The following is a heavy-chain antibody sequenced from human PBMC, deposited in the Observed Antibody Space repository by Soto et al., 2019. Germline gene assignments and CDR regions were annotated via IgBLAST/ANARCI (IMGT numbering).Heavy chain of an antibody. V-gene: IGHV3-33*01. J-gene: IGHJ4*02. Sequence: QVQLVESGGGVVQPGRSLRLSCAASGFTFRNYGIHGVRLTPGMGLEWVAGIRSDGSERYYIDSVKGRFTISRDNFRRKVFLQMNSLRAEDTAVYYCARGGPNGSYFDYWGQGTLVTVSS. CDR3: ARGGPNGSYFDY. CDR2: IRSDGSER. D-gene: IGHD1-1*01. CDR1: GFTFRNYG.